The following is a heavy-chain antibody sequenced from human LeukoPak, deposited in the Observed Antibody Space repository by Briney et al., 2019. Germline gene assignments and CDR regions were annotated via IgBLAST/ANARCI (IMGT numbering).Heavy chain of an antibody. CDR1: GFTFSSYW. CDR3: ARLDYDILTGYYPDY. CDR2: IKQDGSEK. D-gene: IGHD3-9*01. J-gene: IGHJ4*02. Sequence: PGGSLRLSCAASGFTFSSYWMSWVRQTPGMGLEWVANIKQDGSEKYYVDSVKGRFTISRDNAKNSLYLQMNSLRAEDTAVYYCARLDYDILTGYYPDYWGQGTLVTVSS. V-gene: IGHV3-7*01.